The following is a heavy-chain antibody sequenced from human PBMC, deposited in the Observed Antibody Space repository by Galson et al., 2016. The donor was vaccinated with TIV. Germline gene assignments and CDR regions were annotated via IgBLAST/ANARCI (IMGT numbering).Heavy chain of an antibody. CDR2: IKHDGSEQ. V-gene: IGHV3-30*03. J-gene: IGHJ4*02. CDR1: GVPFNGYS. Sequence: SLRLSCAASGVPFNGYSMHWVRQPPGGGLEWVSVIKHDGSEQFYADSVKGRFTVSRDNSKRMLHLHMNSLRHEDTALYYCATIACGYSYGNGLDYWGQGTLVTVSS. D-gene: IGHD5-12*01. CDR3: ATIACGYSYGNGLDY.